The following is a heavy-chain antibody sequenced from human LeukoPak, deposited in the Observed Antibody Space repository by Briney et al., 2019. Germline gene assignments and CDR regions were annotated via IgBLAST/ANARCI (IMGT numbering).Heavy chain of an antibody. CDR3: ANGGYCSSTSCYPNWFDP. V-gene: IGHV4-59*01. Sequence: KPSEALSLTCTVSGGSISSYYWSWIRQPPGKGLEWIGYIYYSGSTNYNPSLKSRVTISVDTSKNQFSLKLRSVTAADTAVYYCANGGYCSSTSCYPNWFDPWGQGTLVTVSS. J-gene: IGHJ5*02. CDR1: GGSISSYY. CDR2: IYYSGST. D-gene: IGHD2-2*01.